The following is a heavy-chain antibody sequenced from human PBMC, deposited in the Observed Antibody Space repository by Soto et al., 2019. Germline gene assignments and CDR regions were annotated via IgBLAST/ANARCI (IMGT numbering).Heavy chain of an antibody. Sequence: GASVKVSCKASGYTFTSYGISWVRQAPGQGLEWMGWISAYNGNTNYAQKLQGRVTMTTDTSTSTAYMEPRSLRSDDTAVYYCARDALRFLGDNWFDPWGQGTLVTVSS. J-gene: IGHJ5*02. D-gene: IGHD3-3*01. CDR1: GYTFTSYG. CDR3: ARDALRFLGDNWFDP. V-gene: IGHV1-18*04. CDR2: ISAYNGNT.